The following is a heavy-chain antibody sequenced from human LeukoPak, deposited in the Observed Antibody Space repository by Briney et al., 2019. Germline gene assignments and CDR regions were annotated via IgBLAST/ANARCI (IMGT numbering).Heavy chain of an antibody. CDR2: INHSGST. CDR1: GGSFSGYY. V-gene: IGHV4-34*01. Sequence: PSETLSLTCAVYGGSFSGYYWSWIRQPPGKGLEWIGEINHSGSTNYNPSLKSRVTISVDTSKNQFSLKLSSVTAADTAVYYCARGRRIVVVPAAIRPPGWFDPWGQGTLVTVSS. J-gene: IGHJ5*02. CDR3: ARGRRIVVVPAAIRPPGWFDP. D-gene: IGHD2-2*02.